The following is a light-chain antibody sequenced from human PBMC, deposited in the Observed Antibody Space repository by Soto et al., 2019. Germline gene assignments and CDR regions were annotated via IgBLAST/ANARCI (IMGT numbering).Light chain of an antibody. CDR1: QSITSTS. J-gene: IGKJ5*01. V-gene: IGKV3D-20*01. CDR2: GAS. Sequence: TQSPSTLSASVGDRVTITCRASQSITSTSIAWYQHKPGLAPRLLVYGASRRATGIPDRFSGSGSGTDFTLTISRLEPEDFAVYYCQQYSSSPSITFGQGTRLEIK. CDR3: QQYSSSPSIT.